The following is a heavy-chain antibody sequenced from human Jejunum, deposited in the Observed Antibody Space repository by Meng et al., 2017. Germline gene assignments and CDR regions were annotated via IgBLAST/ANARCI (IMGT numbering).Heavy chain of an antibody. Sequence: GGSLRLSCAGSGFTFSGPWMSWVRQAPGMGLEWVSTVTGSVVTTTYYADSVKGRFTISRDNSGNILYLQMNSLTADDTAVYYCAKAEYNSGWSDYWGQGAPVTVSS. V-gene: IGHV3-23*01. CDR2: VTGSVVTTT. J-gene: IGHJ4*02. D-gene: IGHD6-19*01. CDR3: AKAEYNSGWSDY. CDR1: GFTFSGPW.